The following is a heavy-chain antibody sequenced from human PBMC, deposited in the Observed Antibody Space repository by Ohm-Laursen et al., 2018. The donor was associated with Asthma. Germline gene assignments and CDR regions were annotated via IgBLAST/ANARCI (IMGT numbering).Heavy chain of an antibody. V-gene: IGHV4-31*03. CDR1: GGSISSGGYY. Sequence: TLSLTCTVSGGSISSGGYYWNWIRQHPGKGLEWIGNIYYSGSTYYNPSLKSRVTISVDTAKNQFSLKLNSVTAADTAVYYCARGLGFGGWYFDYWGQGTLVTVSS. D-gene: IGHD3-10*01. CDR2: IYYSGST. J-gene: IGHJ4*02. CDR3: ARGLGFGGWYFDY.